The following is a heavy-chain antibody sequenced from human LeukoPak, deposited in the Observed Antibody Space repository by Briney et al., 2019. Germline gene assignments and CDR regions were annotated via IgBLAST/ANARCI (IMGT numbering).Heavy chain of an antibody. D-gene: IGHD3-16*01. Sequence: GGSLRLSCAASGFTFSRYWMHWVRQVPGKGLVWVSRINPDATIITYADSVRGRFTISRDNAKNTLYLQLSNLRAEDTAVYYCVRDPGRARTQGDEFDHWGKG. CDR2: INPDATII. V-gene: IGHV3-74*01. J-gene: IGHJ4*02. CDR3: VRDPGRARTQGDEFDH. CDR1: GFTFSRYW.